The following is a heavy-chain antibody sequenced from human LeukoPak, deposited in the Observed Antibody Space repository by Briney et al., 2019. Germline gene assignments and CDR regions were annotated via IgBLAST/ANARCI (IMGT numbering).Heavy chain of an antibody. J-gene: IGHJ4*02. Sequence: GGSLRLSCTAAGFSLSMYWMSWVRQAPGKGLEWVTNIRSDGVEKYYVDSVRGRFTISTDTAKNTLYLQMNSLRADDTAVYYCAREFTGYGNTDYWGQGTLVTVSS. D-gene: IGHD5-12*01. CDR2: IRSDGVEK. V-gene: IGHV3-7*03. CDR1: GFSLSMYW. CDR3: AREFTGYGNTDY.